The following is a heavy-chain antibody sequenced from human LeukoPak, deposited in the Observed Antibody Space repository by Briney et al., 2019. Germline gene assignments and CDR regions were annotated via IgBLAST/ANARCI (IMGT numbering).Heavy chain of an antibody. D-gene: IGHD2-15*01. V-gene: IGHV4-59*08. J-gene: IGHJ3*02. CDR1: GGSISSFY. CDR2: IYNSEST. CDR3: ARHCSGGSCPLSFDAFDI. Sequence: PSETPSLTCTVSGGSISSFYWSWIRQPPGKGLEWIGYIYNSESTNYNPSLKSGVTISVDTSKNQFSLMLTSVTASDTAVYYCARHCSGGSCPLSFDAFDIWGQGTMVTVSS.